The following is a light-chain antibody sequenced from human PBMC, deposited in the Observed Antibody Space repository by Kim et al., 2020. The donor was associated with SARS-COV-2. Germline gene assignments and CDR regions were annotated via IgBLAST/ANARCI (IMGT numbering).Light chain of an antibody. CDR1: QDINIY. CDR3: QQYTKVPYT. CDR2: EAS. Sequence: SASIGDRVTITCQAGQDINIYLNWYQQKSGKAPKVLIYEASNLETGVPSRFFGSGSGTEFTFTITSLQPEDIATYYCQQYTKVPYTFGQGTKLEI. V-gene: IGKV1-33*01. J-gene: IGKJ2*01.